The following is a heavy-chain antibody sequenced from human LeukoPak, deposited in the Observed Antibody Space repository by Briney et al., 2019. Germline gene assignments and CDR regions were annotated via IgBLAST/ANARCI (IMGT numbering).Heavy chain of an antibody. CDR1: GGTFSSYA. CDR3: ARSPRTATTYYFDY. D-gene: IGHD4-11*01. Sequence: SVKVSCKASGGTFSSYAISWVRQAPGQGLEWMGGIIPIFGTANYAQKFQGRVTITADESTSTAYMELSSLRSEDTAVYYCARSPRTATTYYFDYWAREPWSPSPQ. J-gene: IGHJ4*02. V-gene: IGHV1-69*01. CDR2: IIPIFGTA.